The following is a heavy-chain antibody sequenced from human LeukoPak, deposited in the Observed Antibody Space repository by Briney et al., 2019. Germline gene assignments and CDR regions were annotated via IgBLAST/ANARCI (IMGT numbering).Heavy chain of an antibody. Sequence: GGSLRLSCAVSGFTFSSYAMSWVRQAPGKGPEWVSAISGSGGDTYYADSVKGRFTISRDNSKNTLYLQMNSLRAEDTAVYYCAKKGATTGDFDYWGQGTLVTVSS. J-gene: IGHJ4*02. CDR2: ISGSGGDT. CDR3: AKKGATTGDFDY. CDR1: GFTFSSYA. V-gene: IGHV3-23*01. D-gene: IGHD1-26*01.